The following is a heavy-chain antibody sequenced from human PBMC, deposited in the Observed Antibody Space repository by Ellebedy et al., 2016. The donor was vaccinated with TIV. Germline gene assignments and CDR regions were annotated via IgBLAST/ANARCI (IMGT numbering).Heavy chain of an antibody. CDR1: GGSFSGYY. CDR2: INHSGST. CDR3: ATHYVGYCSGGSCYPTPWYFQH. V-gene: IGHV4-34*01. J-gene: IGHJ1*01. D-gene: IGHD2-15*01. Sequence: SETLSLXCAVYGGSFSGYYWSWIRQPPGKGLEWIGEINHSGSTNYNPSLKSRVTISVDTSKNQFSLKLSSVTAADTAVYYCATHYVGYCSGGSCYPTPWYFQHWGQGTLVTVSS.